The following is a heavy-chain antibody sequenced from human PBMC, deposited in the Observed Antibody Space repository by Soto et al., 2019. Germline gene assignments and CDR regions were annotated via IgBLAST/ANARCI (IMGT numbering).Heavy chain of an antibody. Sequence: ASVKVSCKASGYTFTSYGISWVRQAPGQGLEWMGWISAYNGNTNYAQKLQGRVTMTTVTSTSPAYMELRSLRSDDTAVYYCARDPHLGYCSSTSCYSTNWFDPWGQGTLVTVSS. CDR3: ARDPHLGYCSSTSCYSTNWFDP. J-gene: IGHJ5*02. D-gene: IGHD2-2*01. V-gene: IGHV1-18*01. CDR1: GYTFTSYG. CDR2: ISAYNGNT.